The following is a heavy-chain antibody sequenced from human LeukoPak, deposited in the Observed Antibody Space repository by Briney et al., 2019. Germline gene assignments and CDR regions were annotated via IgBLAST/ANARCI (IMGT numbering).Heavy chain of an antibody. J-gene: IGHJ4*02. V-gene: IGHV3-7*01. CDR3: ARDLAYSRLDY. CDR1: GLTFSSSW. D-gene: IGHD5-18*01. CDR2: INPDGNKK. Sequence: GGSLRLSCAVSGLTFSSSWMDWVRQAPGKGLEWVASINPDGNKKYSADSVKGRFTISRDNAENSLYLQMNSLRVEDSAFYYCARDLAYSRLDYWGQGMLVTVSS.